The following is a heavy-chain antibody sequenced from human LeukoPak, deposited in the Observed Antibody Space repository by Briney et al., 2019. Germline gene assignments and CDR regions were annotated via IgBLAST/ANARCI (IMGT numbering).Heavy chain of an antibody. V-gene: IGHV4-59*01. CDR3: AGRSARYFDS. J-gene: IGHJ4*02. Sequence: LETLSLTCTVSGDSIASYYWSWIRQPPGEGLQWIGYVFYSGPTNYDASLKSRVAISVDRSKNQFSLKLTSVSAADTAVYYCAGRSARYFDSWGQGTPVTVSS. CDR1: GDSIASYY. CDR2: VFYSGPT. D-gene: IGHD1-26*01.